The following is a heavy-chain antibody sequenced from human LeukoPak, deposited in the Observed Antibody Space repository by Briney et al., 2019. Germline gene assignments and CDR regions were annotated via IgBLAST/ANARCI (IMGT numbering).Heavy chain of an antibody. CDR2: INPNSGGT. Sequence: ASVKVSCKASGYTFTGYYMHWVRQAPRQGLEWMGWINPNSGGTNYAQKFQGRVTMTRDTSISTAYMELSRLRSDDTAVYYCARQSYYDFWSGHKYFDYWGQGTLVTVSS. CDR1: GYTFTGYY. D-gene: IGHD3-3*01. J-gene: IGHJ4*02. CDR3: ARQSYYDFWSGHKYFDY. V-gene: IGHV1-2*02.